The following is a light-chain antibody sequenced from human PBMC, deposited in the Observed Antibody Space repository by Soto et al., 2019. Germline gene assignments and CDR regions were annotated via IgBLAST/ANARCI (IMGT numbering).Light chain of an antibody. CDR2: GNS. CDR3: QSYDSSLSGYV. CDR1: SSNIGAGYD. V-gene: IGLV1-40*01. Sequence: VLTQPPSVSGAPGQRVTISCTGSSSNIGAGYDVHWYQQFPRTAPKLLIYGNSNRPSGVPDRFSGSKSGTSASLAITGLQAEDEADYYCQSYDSSLSGYVFGTGTKVTVL. J-gene: IGLJ1*01.